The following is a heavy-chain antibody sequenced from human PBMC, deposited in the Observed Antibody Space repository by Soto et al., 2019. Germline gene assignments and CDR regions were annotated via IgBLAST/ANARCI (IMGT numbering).Heavy chain of an antibody. V-gene: IGHV3-53*01. CDR3: SRDHSSGGYDY. Sequence: GGSLRLSCVASGFSVDNIFMSWVRQAPGKGLQWVSTISDDGRTYYADSVKGRFSLSRDKSRNTLYLQMNRLRVEDTAVYYCSRDHSSGGYDYRGQGSLVTVSS. CDR1: GFSVDNIF. J-gene: IGHJ4*02. D-gene: IGHD2-8*02. CDR2: ISDDGRT.